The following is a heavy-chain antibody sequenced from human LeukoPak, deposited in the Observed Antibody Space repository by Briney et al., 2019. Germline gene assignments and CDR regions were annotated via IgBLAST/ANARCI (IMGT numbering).Heavy chain of an antibody. CDR2: ISTGGSTA. J-gene: IGHJ5*02. CDR3: ARSFGETPLNWFDP. D-gene: IGHD3-10*01. V-gene: IGHV3-48*03. CDR1: GFTFSSYE. Sequence: GGSLRLSCAASGFTFSSYEMNWVRQAPGKGLEWVSHISTGGSTAYYADSVKGRFTISRDNAKNSLYLQMHSLRAEDTAVYYCARSFGETPLNWFDPWGQGTLVTVSS.